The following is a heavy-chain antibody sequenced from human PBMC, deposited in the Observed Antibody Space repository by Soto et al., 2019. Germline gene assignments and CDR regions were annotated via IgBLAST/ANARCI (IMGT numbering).Heavy chain of an antibody. J-gene: IGHJ6*02. CDR1: GFTFSDYY. V-gene: IGHV3-11*01. CDR2: ISSSGSTI. CDR3: ARDYPYSSSYNYYYYYGMDV. Sequence: QVQLVESGGGLGKPGGSLRLSCAASGFTFSDYYMSWIRQAPGKGLEWVSYISSSGSTIYYADSVKGRFTISRDNAKNSLYLQMNSLRAEDTSVYYCARDYPYSSSYNYYYYYGMDVWGQGTTVTVSS. D-gene: IGHD6-6*01.